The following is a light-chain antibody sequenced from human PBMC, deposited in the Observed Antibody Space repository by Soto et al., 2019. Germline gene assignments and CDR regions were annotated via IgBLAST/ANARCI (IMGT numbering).Light chain of an antibody. V-gene: IGLV2-8*01. J-gene: IGLJ1*01. CDR3: VSFAGGTYV. CDR2: DVN. CDR1: SSDVGAYIF. Sequence: QSAVTQPPSACGYPGQSVTISCTGTSSDVGAYIFVSWYQQHPGKAPKLLIYDVNRRPPGVPDRFFGSKSGNTASLTVSGLQAEDEADYYCVSFAGGTYVFGTGTKVTV.